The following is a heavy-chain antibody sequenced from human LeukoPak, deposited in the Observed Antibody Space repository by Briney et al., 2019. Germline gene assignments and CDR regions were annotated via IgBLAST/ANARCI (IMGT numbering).Heavy chain of an antibody. J-gene: IGHJ4*02. CDR2: IYYSGST. Sequence: SETLSLTCTVSGGSISSYYWSWIRQPPGKGLEWIGYIYYSGSTNYNPSLKSRVTISVDTSKNQFSLKLSSVTAADTAVYYCARGYWSIAARPFDYWGQGTLVTVSS. CDR3: ARGYWSIAARPFDY. D-gene: IGHD6-6*01. CDR1: GGSISSYY. V-gene: IGHV4-59*01.